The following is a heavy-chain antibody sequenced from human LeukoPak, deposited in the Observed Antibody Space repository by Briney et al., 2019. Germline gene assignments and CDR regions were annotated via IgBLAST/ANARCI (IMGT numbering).Heavy chain of an antibody. CDR1: GFTFSSYW. Sequence: GGSLRLSCAASGFTFSSYWMSWVRQAPGKGLEWVANIKQDGSEKYYVDSVKGRFTISRDNADNSLYLQMNNLKAEDTAVYYCARYGNGEWLAHYSFEIWGQGTMVTVSS. J-gene: IGHJ3*02. CDR2: IKQDGSEK. V-gene: IGHV3-7*01. CDR3: ARYGNGEWLAHYSFEI. D-gene: IGHD6-19*01.